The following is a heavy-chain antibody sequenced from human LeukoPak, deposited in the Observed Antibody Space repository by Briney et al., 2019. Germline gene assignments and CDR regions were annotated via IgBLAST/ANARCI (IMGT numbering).Heavy chain of an antibody. CDR2: INPNSGGT. J-gene: IGHJ6*03. CDR3: AREYSSSSRGGDYYYYMDV. V-gene: IGHV1-2*02. CDR1: GYTFTGYY. D-gene: IGHD6-6*01. Sequence: ASVKVSCKASGYTFTGYYMHWVRQAPGQGLEWMGWINPNSGGTNYAQKFQGRVTMTRDTSISTAYMELSRLRSDDTAVYYCAREYSSSSRGGDYYYYMDVWGKGTTVTVSS.